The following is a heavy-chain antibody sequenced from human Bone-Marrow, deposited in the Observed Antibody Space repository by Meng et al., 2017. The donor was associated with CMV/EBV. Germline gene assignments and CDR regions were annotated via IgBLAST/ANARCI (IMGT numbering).Heavy chain of an antibody. Sequence: MPWVVQAPGKGLEWRGWINPKWWAKHQPQNFRVRATIPRDTSSSKAYLELGGRAADDRAVYYLPRGGGGILEWLSLLTFDYWGQGTLVTVSS. D-gene: IGHD3-3*01. CDR3: PRGGGGILEWLSLLTFDY. J-gene: IGHJ4*02. V-gene: IGHV1-2*02. CDR2: INPKWWAK.